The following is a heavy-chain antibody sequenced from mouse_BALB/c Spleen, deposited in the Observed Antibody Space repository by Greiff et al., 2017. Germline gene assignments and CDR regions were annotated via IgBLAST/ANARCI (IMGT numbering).Heavy chain of an antibody. V-gene: IGHV5-4*02. D-gene: IGHD1-3*01. CDR2: ISDGGSYT. Sequence: EVKLVESGGGLVKPGGSLKLSCAASGFTFSDYYMYWVRQTPEKRLEWVATISDGGSYTYYPDSVKGRFTISRDNAKNNLYLQMSSLKSEDTAMYYCARDRSGKGAMDYWGQGTSVTVSS. CDR1: GFTFSDYY. CDR3: ARDRSGKGAMDY. J-gene: IGHJ4*01.